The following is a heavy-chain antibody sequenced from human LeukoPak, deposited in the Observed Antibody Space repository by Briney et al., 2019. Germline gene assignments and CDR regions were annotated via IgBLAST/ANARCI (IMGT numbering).Heavy chain of an antibody. D-gene: IGHD3-10*01. V-gene: IGHV4-34*01. Sequence: PSETPSLTCAVYGGSFSGYYWSWIRQPPGKGLEWIGEINHSGSTNYNPSLKSRVTISVDTSKNQFSLKLSSVTAADTAVYYCARGPPPRITMVRGISWFDPWGQGTLVTVSS. J-gene: IGHJ5*02. CDR3: ARGPPPRITMVRGISWFDP. CDR2: INHSGST. CDR1: GGSFSGYY.